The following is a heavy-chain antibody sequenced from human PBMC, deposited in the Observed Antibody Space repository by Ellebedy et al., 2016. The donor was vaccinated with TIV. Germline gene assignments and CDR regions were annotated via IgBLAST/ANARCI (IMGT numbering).Heavy chain of an antibody. V-gene: IGHV3-23*01. CDR2: ITAGGGST. J-gene: IGHJ4*02. CDR3: VKLDSSGFYYGRLDY. CDR1: GFTFSGHA. Sequence: GGSLRLSCAASGFTFSGHAMSWVRQTPGKGLEWVSGITAGGGSTHYVDSVKGRFTISRDNSKKTLYLQMNSLRAEDTAVYHCVKLDSSGFYYGRLDYWGQGTLVTVSS. D-gene: IGHD3-22*01.